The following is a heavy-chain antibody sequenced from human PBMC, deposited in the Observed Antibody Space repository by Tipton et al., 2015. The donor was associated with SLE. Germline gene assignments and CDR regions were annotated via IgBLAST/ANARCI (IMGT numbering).Heavy chain of an antibody. CDR2: ISYSGRT. CDR1: GGSISGSFYY. J-gene: IGHJ4*02. Sequence: TLSLTCNVSGGSISGSFYYWGWVRQPPGKGLEWIGSISYSGRTYYNPSLKSRVTLSVDTSKNHLSLNLSSVTAADTAVYYCARDGGEDSSTSLDYWGQGTLVTVSS. V-gene: IGHV4-39*07. D-gene: IGHD2-2*01. CDR3: ARDGGEDSSTSLDY.